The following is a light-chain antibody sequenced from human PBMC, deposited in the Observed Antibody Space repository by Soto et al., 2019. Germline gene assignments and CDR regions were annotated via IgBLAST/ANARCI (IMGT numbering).Light chain of an antibody. CDR2: KVS. J-gene: IGKJ2*01. V-gene: IGKV2-30*01. CDR3: MQGTHWPPLYT. CDR1: QSFVYTGRDNY. Sequence: DVVMTQSPLSLPVTLGQPASISCRTSQSFVYTGRDNYLSWFHQRPGQSPRRLIYKVSNRDSGVPDRFSGSGSGSDFTLKISRVEAEDVGVYYCMQGTHWPPLYTFGQGTKLEIK.